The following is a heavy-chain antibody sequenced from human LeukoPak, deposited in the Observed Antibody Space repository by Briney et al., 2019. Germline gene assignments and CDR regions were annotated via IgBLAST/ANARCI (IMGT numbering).Heavy chain of an antibody. CDR2: ISSSSSYI. D-gene: IGHD3-10*01. J-gene: IGHJ4*02. CDR3: ARSRYGSGSYYFSSFDY. Sequence: PGGSLRLSCAASGFTFNSYEMNWVRQAPGKGLEWVSSISSSSSYIYYADSVKGRFTISRDNAKNSLYLQMNSLRAEDTAVYYCARSRYGSGSYYFSSFDYWGQGTLVTVSS. CDR1: GFTFNSYE. V-gene: IGHV3-21*01.